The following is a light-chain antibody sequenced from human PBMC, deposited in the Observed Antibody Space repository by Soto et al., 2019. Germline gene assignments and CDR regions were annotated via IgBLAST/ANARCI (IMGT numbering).Light chain of an antibody. J-gene: IGLJ1*01. CDR1: NNDIGGYTY. Sequence: QSVLTQPPSASGSPGQSVTISCTGTNNDIGGYTYVSWYQQLPGKAPKLMIYEVNKRPSGIPDRFSGSKSGNTASLTVSGLQPEDEAEYFCSSYSRSINYVFGAGNKVIVL. CDR2: EVN. CDR3: SSYSRSINYV. V-gene: IGLV2-8*01.